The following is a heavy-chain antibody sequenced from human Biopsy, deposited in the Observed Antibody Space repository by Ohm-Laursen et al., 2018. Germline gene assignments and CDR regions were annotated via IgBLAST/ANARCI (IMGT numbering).Heavy chain of an antibody. V-gene: IGHV1-69*13. Sequence: SVKVSCKASGGTLSSYAITWVRQAPGEGPEWMGGIIAVSGLVNYAPKFQGRVSITADESTTTAYMELSNLKSKDTAVYYCATPFQYYDSWGGYPPFDHWGQGTLVTVSS. CDR3: ATPFQYYDSWGGYPPFDH. CDR2: IIAVSGLV. D-gene: IGHD3-3*01. J-gene: IGHJ4*02. CDR1: GGTLSSYA.